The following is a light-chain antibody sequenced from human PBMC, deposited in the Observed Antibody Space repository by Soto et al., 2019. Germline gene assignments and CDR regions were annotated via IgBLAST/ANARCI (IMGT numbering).Light chain of an antibody. CDR3: SSYTSSSTPVL. V-gene: IGLV2-14*01. CDR2: EVS. CDR1: SSDVGGYNY. J-gene: IGLJ2*01. Sequence: QSALTQPASVSGSPGQSITISCTGTSSDVGGYNYVSWYQQYPGKAPKLMISEVSNRPSGVSNRFSGSKSGNTASLTFSGLQAEDEADYYCSSYTSSSTPVLFGGGTQLPVL.